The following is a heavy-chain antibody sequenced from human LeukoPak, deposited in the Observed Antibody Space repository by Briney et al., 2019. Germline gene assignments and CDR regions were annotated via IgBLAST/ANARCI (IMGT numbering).Heavy chain of an antibody. V-gene: IGHV1-46*01. CDR3: ARGPSPYGSGTYDHDY. J-gene: IGHJ4*02. CDR2: INPSGGST. D-gene: IGHD3-10*01. CDR1: GYTFTRYF. Sequence: ASVKVSCKASGYTFTRYFMHWVRPSPGQGLEWMGIINPSGGSTSYAQKFQARVTMTRDTSTTTVYMELSSLRSEDAAVYFCARGPSPYGSGTYDHDYWGQGTLVTVSS.